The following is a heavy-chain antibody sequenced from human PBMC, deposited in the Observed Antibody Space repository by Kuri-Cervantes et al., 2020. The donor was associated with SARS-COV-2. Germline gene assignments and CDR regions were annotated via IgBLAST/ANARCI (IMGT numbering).Heavy chain of an antibody. J-gene: IGHJ6*03. D-gene: IGHD3-22*01. CDR1: GGTFSSYA. CDR2: IIPIFGTA. Sequence: SVKVSCKGSGGTFSSYAISWVRQAPGQGLEWMGGIIPIFGTANYAQKFQGRVTITTDESTSTAYMELSSLRSEDTAVYYCASEEIVAVRGKNYYYYYMDVWGKGTTVTVSS. V-gene: IGHV1-69*05. CDR3: ASEEIVAVRGKNYYYYYMDV.